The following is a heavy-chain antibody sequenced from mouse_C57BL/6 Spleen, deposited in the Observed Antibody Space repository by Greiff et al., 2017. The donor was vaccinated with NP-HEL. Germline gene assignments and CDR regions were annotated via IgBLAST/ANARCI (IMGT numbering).Heavy chain of an antibody. Sequence: VQGVESGPGLVAPSQSLSITCTVSGFSLTSYAISWVRQPPGKGLEWLGVIWTGGGTNYNSALKSRLSISKDNSKSQVFLKMNSLQTDDTARYYCATVYYGSSYWYFDVWGTGTTVTVSS. CDR2: IWTGGGT. CDR1: GFSLTSYA. D-gene: IGHD1-1*01. J-gene: IGHJ1*03. V-gene: IGHV2-9-1*01. CDR3: ATVYYGSSYWYFDV.